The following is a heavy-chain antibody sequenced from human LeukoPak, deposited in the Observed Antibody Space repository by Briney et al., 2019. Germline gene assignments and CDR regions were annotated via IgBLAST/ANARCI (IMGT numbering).Heavy chain of an antibody. D-gene: IGHD2-2*01. V-gene: IGHV4-34*01. Sequence: SETLSLTCAVYGGSFSGYYWSWIRQPPGKGLEWIGEINHSGSTNYNPSLKSRATISVDTSKNQFSLKLSSVTAADTAVYYCARGRGGGYCSSTSCRVYFDYWGQGTLVTVSS. J-gene: IGHJ4*02. CDR1: GGSFSGYY. CDR2: INHSGST. CDR3: ARGRGGGYCSSTSCRVYFDY.